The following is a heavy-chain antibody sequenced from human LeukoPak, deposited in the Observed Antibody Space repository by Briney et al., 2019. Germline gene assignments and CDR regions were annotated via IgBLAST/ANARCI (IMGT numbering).Heavy chain of an antibody. CDR1: GFTFSNYW. CDR3: ARLMTEAGTYAYYFDN. V-gene: IGHV3-7*01. J-gene: IGHJ4*02. D-gene: IGHD6-19*01. CDR2: IKQDASEK. Sequence: PGGSLRLSCAASGFTFSNYWRRWVRQAPGKGLEWVAYIKQDASEKVYVVSVKGRFTISRDNAQNSVYLQMNSLRADDTAVYYCARLMTEAGTYAYYFDNWGQGTLVTVSS.